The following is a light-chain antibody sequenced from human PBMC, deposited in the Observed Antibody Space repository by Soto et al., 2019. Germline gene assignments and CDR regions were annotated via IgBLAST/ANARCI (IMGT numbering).Light chain of an antibody. J-gene: IGKJ1*01. Sequence: EIVLTQSPGTLSLSPGERATLSCRASQSVSNNYLAWYRQKPGQTPRLLIYAASSRISGIADRFSGSGSGTDFTLTISRLEPEDFAVYYCQQYGSSPPWTFGQGTKVEIK. CDR1: QSVSNNY. CDR3: QQYGSSPPWT. V-gene: IGKV3-20*01. CDR2: AAS.